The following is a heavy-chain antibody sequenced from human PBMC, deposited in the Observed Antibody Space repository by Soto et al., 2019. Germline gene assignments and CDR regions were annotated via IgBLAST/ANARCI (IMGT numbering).Heavy chain of an antibody. CDR2: IYYSGST. CDR3: ARQLVEYSRPDVLDI. D-gene: IGHD6-6*01. CDR1: GGSISSYY. Sequence: SETLSLTCTVSGGSISSYYWSWIRQPPGKGLEWIGYIYYSGSTNYNPSLKSRVTISVDTSKNQFSLKLSSVTAADTAVYYCARQLVEYSRPDVLDIPAQRTIVTVSS. V-gene: IGHV4-59*08. J-gene: IGHJ3*02.